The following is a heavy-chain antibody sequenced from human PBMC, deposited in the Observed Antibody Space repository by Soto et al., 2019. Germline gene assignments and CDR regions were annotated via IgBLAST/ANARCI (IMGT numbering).Heavy chain of an antibody. J-gene: IGHJ4*02. CDR1: GYTFTEYD. CDR3: EVTTGF. D-gene: IGHD1-1*01. V-gene: IGHV1-8*01. CDR2: VSPENRNA. Sequence: ASVKVSCKASGYTFTEYDLNWVRQAPGQGLEYMGWVSPENRNAGYAPQFRGRVSMTTDTSISTAYLELTNLTYEDTAVYYCEVTTGFWGQGTMVTVSS.